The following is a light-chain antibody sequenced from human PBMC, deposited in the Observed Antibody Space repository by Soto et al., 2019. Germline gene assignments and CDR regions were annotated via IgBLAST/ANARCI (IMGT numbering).Light chain of an antibody. CDR3: QQYGDLPLT. CDR2: ATS. V-gene: IGKV3-15*01. J-gene: IGKJ4*01. CDR1: QSVGNN. Sequence: EIVVTQSPATLSVSPGERATLSCRASQSVGNNFAWYQQKPGQAPRLLIFATSTRATGVPARFSGSGSGTDFTLTISSLQAEDFAVYYCQQYGDLPLTFGGGAKVEIE.